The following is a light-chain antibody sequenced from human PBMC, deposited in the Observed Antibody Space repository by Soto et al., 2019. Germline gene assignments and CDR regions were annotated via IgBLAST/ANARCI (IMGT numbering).Light chain of an antibody. V-gene: IGLV2-8*01. J-gene: IGLJ1*01. CDR2: EVS. CDR1: SSDVGGYNY. CDR3: NSYAGSNVYV. Sequence: QSALTQPPSASGSPGQSVTISCTGTSSDVGGYNYVSWYQQHPGKAPKLMIYEVSKRPSGVPDRFSGSKSGNTASLTVSGLQAEDEADYYCNSYAGSNVYVFGTGTQLTVL.